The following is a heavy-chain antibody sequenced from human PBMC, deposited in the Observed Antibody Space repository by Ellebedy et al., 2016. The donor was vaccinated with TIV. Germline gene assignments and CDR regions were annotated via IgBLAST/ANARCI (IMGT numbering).Heavy chain of an antibody. D-gene: IGHD3-10*01. CDR2: IQYDGSIT. V-gene: IGHV3-30*02. CDR1: RFTFSSYA. J-gene: IGHJ4*02. Sequence: GESLKISCAASRFTFSSYAMHWVRQAPGKGLEWVTFIQYDGSITYYADSVEGRFTISRDNSKNTLHLQMNTLRPEDTAVYYCAKETTSGRPFDYWGQGTLVTVSS. CDR3: AKETTSGRPFDY.